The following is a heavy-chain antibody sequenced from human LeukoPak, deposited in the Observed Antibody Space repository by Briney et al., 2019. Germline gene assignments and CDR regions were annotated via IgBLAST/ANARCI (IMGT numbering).Heavy chain of an antibody. J-gene: IGHJ5*02. Sequence: GGSLRLSCAASGFIFNNYGLIWVRQAPGKGLEWVSAISNDGGGTNYADFVKGRFTISRDDSKNTLFLQMNSLRAEDTALYYCAKGSSGYFVDLWGQGTLVTVSS. CDR2: ISNDGGGT. V-gene: IGHV3-23*01. CDR1: GFIFNNYG. CDR3: AKGSSGYFVDL. D-gene: IGHD3-22*01.